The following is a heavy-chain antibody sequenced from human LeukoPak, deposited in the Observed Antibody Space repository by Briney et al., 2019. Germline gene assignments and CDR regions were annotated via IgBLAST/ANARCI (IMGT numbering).Heavy chain of an antibody. CDR2: IRYDGTNK. Sequence: GGSLRLSCAASGFTFSNYGMHWVRQAPGKGLEWVAFIRYDGTNKYYADSVKGRFTISRDNSKNTLYLQMNSPRAEDTAVYYCAKTQLRSYYYMDVWGKGTTVTISS. CDR1: GFTFSNYG. CDR3: AKTQLRSYYYMDV. D-gene: IGHD5-12*01. V-gene: IGHV3-30*02. J-gene: IGHJ6*03.